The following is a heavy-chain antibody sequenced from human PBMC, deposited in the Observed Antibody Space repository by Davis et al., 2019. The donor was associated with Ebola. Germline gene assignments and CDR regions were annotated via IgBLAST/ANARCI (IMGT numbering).Heavy chain of an antibody. CDR1: VGSFRGYY. Sequence: MPSETLSLTCAVYVGSFRGYYWSWVRQPPGKGLEWIGEINYSGGTNYSPSLKSRVIISVDTSKNQFSLKLSSVTAADTAVYYCARVGSRKVQGVTMKYWGQGTLVTVFS. V-gene: IGHV4-34*01. CDR3: ARVGSRKVQGVTMKY. CDR2: INYSGGT. D-gene: IGHD3-10*01. J-gene: IGHJ4*02.